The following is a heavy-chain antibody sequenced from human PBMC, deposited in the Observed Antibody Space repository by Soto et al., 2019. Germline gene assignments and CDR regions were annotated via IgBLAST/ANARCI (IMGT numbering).Heavy chain of an antibody. D-gene: IGHD3-10*01. CDR3: ARVSDGDLFSF. V-gene: IGHV5-51*01. CDR1: GYSFTSYW. CDR2: IYPGDSDI. Sequence: GESLKISCQSSGYSFTSYWIGWVRQMPGKGLESMGIIYPGDSDIRYSPSFQGQVTISADKSISTAYLQWSSLKASDTAMYYCARVSDGDLFSFWGQGALVPVS. J-gene: IGHJ4*02.